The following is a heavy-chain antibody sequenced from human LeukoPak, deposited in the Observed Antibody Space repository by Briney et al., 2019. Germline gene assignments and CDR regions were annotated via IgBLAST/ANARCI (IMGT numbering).Heavy chain of an antibody. D-gene: IGHD3-22*01. CDR3: ARHYDSSGYSYYFDY. CDR1: GGSISSYY. J-gene: IGHJ4*02. Sequence: SETLSLTCTVSGGSISSYYWSWIRQPPGKGLEWIGYIYYSGSTNYNPSLKSRITISVDTSKNQFSLKLNSVTAADTAVYYCARHYDSSGYSYYFDYWGQGTLVTVSS. V-gene: IGHV4-59*08. CDR2: IYYSGST.